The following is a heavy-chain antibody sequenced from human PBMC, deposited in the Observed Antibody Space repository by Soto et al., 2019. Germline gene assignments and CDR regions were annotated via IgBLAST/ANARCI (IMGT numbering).Heavy chain of an antibody. CDR2: IKQDGSEK. CDR3: AREGADLWLLVSPYA. D-gene: IGHD5-18*01. CDR1: GFTFSSYW. V-gene: IGHV3-7*01. J-gene: IGHJ5*02. Sequence: PGGSLRLSCAASGFTFSSYWMSWVRQAPGKGLEWVANIKQDGSEKYYVDSVKGRFTISRDNAKNSLYLQMNSLRAEDTAVYYCAREGADLWLLVSPYAWGQGTLVTVSS.